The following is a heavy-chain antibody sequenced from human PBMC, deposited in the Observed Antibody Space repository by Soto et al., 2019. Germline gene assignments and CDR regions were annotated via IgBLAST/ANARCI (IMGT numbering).Heavy chain of an antibody. D-gene: IGHD3-3*01. CDR1: GFTVSSNY. V-gene: IGHV3-53*02. CDR2: IYSGGST. Sequence: EVQLGETGGGLIQPGGSLRLSCAASGFTVSSNYMSWVRQAPGKGLEWVSVIYSGGSTYYADSVKGRFTISRDNSKNTLYLQMNSLRAEDTAVYYCAIDRRLLRFLEWSPYGMDVWGQGTTVTVSS. J-gene: IGHJ6*02. CDR3: AIDRRLLRFLEWSPYGMDV.